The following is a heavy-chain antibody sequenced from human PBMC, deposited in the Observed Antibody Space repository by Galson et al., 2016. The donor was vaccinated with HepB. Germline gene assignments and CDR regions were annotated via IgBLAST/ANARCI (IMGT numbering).Heavy chain of an antibody. Sequence: WVRQPPGKGLEWVSTISGTGGRAYYADSVKGRFTISRDNSKNTLFLQRGSLRVEDTAVYYCAKGLHGSGSYAFDNWGQGTLVTVSS. CDR2: ISGTGGRA. D-gene: IGHD3-10*01. V-gene: IGHV3-23*01. CDR3: AKGLHGSGSYAFDN. J-gene: IGHJ4*02.